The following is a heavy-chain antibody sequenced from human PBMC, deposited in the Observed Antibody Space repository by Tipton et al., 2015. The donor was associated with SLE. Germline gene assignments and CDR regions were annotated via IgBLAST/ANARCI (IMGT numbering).Heavy chain of an antibody. CDR3: ARTRPPVVPGAFDI. J-gene: IGHJ3*02. V-gene: IGHV4-59*01. CDR1: GGSIRSYY. Sequence: LRLSCTVSGGSIRSYYWSWIRQPPGKGLEWIGYIYYSGSTNYNPSLKSRVTISVDTSKNQFSLKLSSVTAADTAVYYCARTRPPVVPGAFDIWGQGTMVTVSS. D-gene: IGHD2-2*01. CDR2: IYYSGST.